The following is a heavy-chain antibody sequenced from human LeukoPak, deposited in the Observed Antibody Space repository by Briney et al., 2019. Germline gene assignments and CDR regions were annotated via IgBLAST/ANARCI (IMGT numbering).Heavy chain of an antibody. J-gene: IGHJ4*02. CDR2: IYHSGST. Sequence: PSETLSLTCAVSGGSISSSNWWSWVRQPPGKGLEWIGEIYHSGSTNYNPSLKSRVTISADKSKNQFSLKLSSVTAADTAVYYCARKGPGPFDYWGQGTLVTVSS. CDR1: GGSISSSNW. V-gene: IGHV4-4*02. CDR3: ARKGPGPFDY. D-gene: IGHD1-14*01.